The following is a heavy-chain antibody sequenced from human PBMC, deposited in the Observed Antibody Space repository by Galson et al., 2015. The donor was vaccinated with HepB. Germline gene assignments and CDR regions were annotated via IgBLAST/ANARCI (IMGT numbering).Heavy chain of an antibody. CDR2: ISSSSSTI. Sequence: SLRLSCAASGFTFSSYSMNWVRQAPGKGLEWVAYISSSSSTIYYADSVKGRFTISRDNAKNSLCLQMNSLRAEDTAVYYCARERGYSYGFTYWYFDLWGRGTLVTVSS. CDR3: ARERGYSYGFTYWYFDL. CDR1: GFTFSSYS. D-gene: IGHD5-18*01. V-gene: IGHV3-48*01. J-gene: IGHJ2*01.